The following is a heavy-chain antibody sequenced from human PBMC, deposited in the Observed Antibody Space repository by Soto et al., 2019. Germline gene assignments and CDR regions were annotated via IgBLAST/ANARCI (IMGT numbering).Heavy chain of an antibody. Sequence: TFTSYAMHWVRQAPGQRLEWMGWINAGNGNTKYSQKFQGRVTITRDTSASTAYMELSSLRSEDTAVYYCARYYYDSSGYYYWGQGTLVTVS. CDR3: ARYYYDSSGYYY. CDR1: TFTSYA. J-gene: IGHJ4*02. CDR2: INAGNGNT. V-gene: IGHV1-3*01. D-gene: IGHD3-22*01.